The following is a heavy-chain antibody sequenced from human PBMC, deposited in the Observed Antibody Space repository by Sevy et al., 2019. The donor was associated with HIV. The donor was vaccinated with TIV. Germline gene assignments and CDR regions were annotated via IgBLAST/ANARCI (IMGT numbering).Heavy chain of an antibody. Sequence: SETLSLTCSVSGGSISSYYWSWIRQPPGKGLEWIGSFYYSGKNIYSPSLKSRVTISVDTSTNQFSLKLRSVTAADTAVYYCASEGPSYYDRSGYYRFDYWGQGTLVTVSS. V-gene: IGHV4-59*01. D-gene: IGHD3-22*01. J-gene: IGHJ4*02. CDR1: GGSISSYY. CDR2: FYYSGKN. CDR3: ASEGPSYYDRSGYYRFDY.